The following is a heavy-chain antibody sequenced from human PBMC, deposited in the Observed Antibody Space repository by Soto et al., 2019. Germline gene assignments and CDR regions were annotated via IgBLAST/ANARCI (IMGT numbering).Heavy chain of an antibody. D-gene: IGHD3-3*01. CDR1: GFSLSTSGMC. J-gene: IGHJ6*02. CDR3: AQFRTYYDFWSGYPLRPTYDYCMDV. V-gene: IGHV2-70*01. CDR2: IDWDDDK. Sequence: GSGPTLVNPTQTLTLTCTFSGFSLSTSGMCVSWIRQPPGKALEWLALIDWDDDKYYSTSLKTRLTISKDTSKNQAVLTMTNMDPVDTATYYCAQFRTYYDFWSGYPLRPTYDYCMDVWRQGTTVTVSS.